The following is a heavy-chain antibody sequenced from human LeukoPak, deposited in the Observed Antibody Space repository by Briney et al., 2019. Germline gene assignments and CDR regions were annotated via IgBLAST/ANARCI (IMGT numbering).Heavy chain of an antibody. V-gene: IGHV4-39*02. D-gene: IGHD1-26*01. J-gene: IGHJ1*01. Sequence: MASETLSLTCTVSGGSISSSSYYWGWIRQPPGKGLEWIGSIYYSGSTYYNPSLKSRVTISADTSKNQFSLKLSSVTAADTAVYYCARERELQFQHWGQGTLVTVSS. CDR2: IYYSGST. CDR3: ARERELQFQH. CDR1: GGSISSSSYY.